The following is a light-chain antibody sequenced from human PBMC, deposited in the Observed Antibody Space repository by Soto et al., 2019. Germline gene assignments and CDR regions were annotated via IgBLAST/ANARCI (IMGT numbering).Light chain of an antibody. CDR1: QSVSNN. Sequence: IVMTQSQATLSLSPVERATLAYRASQSVSNNVAWYLQKPGQAPRLLVYLASTRAPGIPARFSGSGSGTEFTLTISRLKSEDFAVYYCQQYNNWPPITFGQGTRREIK. CDR3: QQYNNWPPIT. V-gene: IGKV3D-15*01. CDR2: LAS. J-gene: IGKJ5*01.